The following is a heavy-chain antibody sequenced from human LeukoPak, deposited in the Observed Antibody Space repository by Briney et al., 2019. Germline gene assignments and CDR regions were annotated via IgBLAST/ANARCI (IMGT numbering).Heavy chain of an antibody. CDR3: ARTYYYDSSGPYY. Sequence: SETLSLTCTVSGDSISSSSYYWGWIRQPPGKGLEWIGGFYYSGSTFYNPSLESRVTISVDTSKNQFSLKLSSVTAADTAVYYCARTYYYDSSGPYYWGQGTLVTVSS. D-gene: IGHD3-22*01. V-gene: IGHV4-39*07. CDR1: GDSISSSSYY. CDR2: FYYSGST. J-gene: IGHJ4*02.